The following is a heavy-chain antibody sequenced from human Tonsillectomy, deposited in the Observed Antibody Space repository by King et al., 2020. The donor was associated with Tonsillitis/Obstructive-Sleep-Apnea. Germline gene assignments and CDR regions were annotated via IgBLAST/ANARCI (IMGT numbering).Heavy chain of an antibody. D-gene: IGHD2-2*01. CDR3: AREDIVVVPAADAFDI. J-gene: IGHJ3*02. V-gene: IGHV4-34*01. Sequence: VQLQQWGAGLLKPSETLSLTCAVYGGSFSGYYWSWIRQPPGKGLEWIGEINHGGSTNYNPPLKSRVTISLDTSKNQFSLKMNSVTAADTAVYYCAREDIVVVPAADAFDIWGQGTTVTVSS. CDR2: INHGGST. CDR1: GGSFSGYY.